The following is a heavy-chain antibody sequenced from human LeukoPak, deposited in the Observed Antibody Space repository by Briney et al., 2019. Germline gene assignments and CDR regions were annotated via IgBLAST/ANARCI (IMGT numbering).Heavy chain of an antibody. CDR1: GFTFSIYG. J-gene: IGHJ4*02. V-gene: IGHV3-30*18. CDR2: IAYDGSYE. Sequence: GGSLRLSCATSGFTFSIYGMHWVRQAPGKGLEWLAVIAYDGSYEYYADSVKGRSSISRDDSKKTVYLQMNSLRPEDTALYYCAKDSILDHWGQGTLVTVSS. CDR3: AKDSILDH.